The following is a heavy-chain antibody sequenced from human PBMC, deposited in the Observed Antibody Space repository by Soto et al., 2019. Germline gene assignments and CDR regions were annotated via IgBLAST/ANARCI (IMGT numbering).Heavy chain of an antibody. CDR3: ARGRRDSSGYYLNNWFDP. D-gene: IGHD3-22*01. CDR2: IYYSGST. J-gene: IGHJ5*02. V-gene: IGHV4-59*01. CDR1: GGSISSYY. Sequence: TSETLSLTCTVSGGSISSYYWSWIRQPPGKGLEWIGYIYYSGSTNYNPSLKSRVTISVDTSKNQFSLKLSSVTAADTAVYYCARGRRDSSGYYLNNWFDPWGQGTLVTVSS.